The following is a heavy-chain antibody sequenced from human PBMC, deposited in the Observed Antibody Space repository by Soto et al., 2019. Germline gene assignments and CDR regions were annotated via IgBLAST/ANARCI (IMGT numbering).Heavy chain of an antibody. Sequence: NPGGSLRLSCAASGFTFSDYYMTWIRQAPGSGLEWVSYISSSSCTISYANSVKGRFTISRDNAQNSLYLQMTSLRAEDTAVYYCARGTYRSKTDFDYWGQGTLVTVSS. CDR3: ARGTYRSKTDFDY. J-gene: IGHJ4*02. V-gene: IGHV3-11*01. CDR2: ISSSSCTI. CDR1: GFTFSDYY. D-gene: IGHD6-13*01.